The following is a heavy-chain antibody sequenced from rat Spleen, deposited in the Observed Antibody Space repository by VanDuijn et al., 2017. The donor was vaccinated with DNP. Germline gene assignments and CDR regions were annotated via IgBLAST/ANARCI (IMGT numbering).Heavy chain of an antibody. V-gene: IGHV2-6*01. CDR3: ARSPGYYWYFDF. J-gene: IGHJ1*01. D-gene: IGHD1-4*01. Sequence: QVQLKESGPGMVQPSQTLSLTCTVSGFSLTDYSVHWVRQPPGKVLEWIAAISSGGSTYYNLALKSRLSISRDTSKSQVFLKLNSLQTEDTATCYCARSPGYYWYFDFWGPVTMVTVSS. CDR1: GFSLTDYS. CDR2: ISSGGST.